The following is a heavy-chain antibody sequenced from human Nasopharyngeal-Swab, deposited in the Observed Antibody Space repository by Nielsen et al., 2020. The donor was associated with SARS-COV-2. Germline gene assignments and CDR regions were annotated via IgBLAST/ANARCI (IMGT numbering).Heavy chain of an antibody. CDR3: AKAQGAITYWYFDL. CDR1: GFTFSSYA. Sequence: GESLKISCAASGFTFSSYAMSWVRQAPGKGLEWVSAISGNGGSTYYADSVKGRFTISRDNSKNTLYLQMNSLRAEDTAVYYCAKAQGAITYWYFDLWGRGTLVTVSS. D-gene: IGHD1-26*01. V-gene: IGHV3-23*01. CDR2: ISGNGGST. J-gene: IGHJ2*01.